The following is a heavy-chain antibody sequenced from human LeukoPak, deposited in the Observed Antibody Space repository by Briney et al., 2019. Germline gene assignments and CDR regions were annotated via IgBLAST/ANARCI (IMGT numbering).Heavy chain of an antibody. V-gene: IGHV3-23*01. CDR1: GFSFSSHA. J-gene: IGHJ4*02. Sequence: GGSLRLSCEASGFSFSSHAMSWVRQVPGKGLEWVSAISGSGSNTYYADSVKGRFTISRDNSENTLCLQMNSLRVEDTAVYYCAKGPLIEVAGTTWDYWGQGTLVTVSS. CDR2: ISGSGSNT. D-gene: IGHD6-19*01. CDR3: AKGPLIEVAGTTWDY.